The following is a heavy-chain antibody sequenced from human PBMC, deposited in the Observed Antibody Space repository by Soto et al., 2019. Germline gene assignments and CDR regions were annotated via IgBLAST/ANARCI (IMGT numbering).Heavy chain of an antibody. J-gene: IGHJ5*02. Sequence: QVQLQESGPGLVKPSQTLSLTCTVSGGSISSGGYYWSWIRQHPGKGLEWIGYIYYSGSTYYNPSLKSRVTISVDTSKNQFSLKLSSVTAADTAVYYCVRGEDMAGYCSGGSCYMFDPWGQGTLVTVSS. D-gene: IGHD2-15*01. CDR3: VRGEDMAGYCSGGSCYMFDP. CDR2: IYYSGST. CDR1: GGSISSGGYY. V-gene: IGHV4-31*03.